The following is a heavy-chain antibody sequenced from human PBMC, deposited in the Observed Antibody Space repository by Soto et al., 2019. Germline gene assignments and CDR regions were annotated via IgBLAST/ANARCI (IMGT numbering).Heavy chain of an antibody. CDR2: VHDGTR. V-gene: IGHV4-4*02. J-gene: IGHJ6*02. CDR3: ATQTISYTWGV. CDR1: RAPITTTKW. Sequence: QVELQESGPGLVKPSETLSLTCSVSRAPITTTKWWAWVRLPPGKGLEWIGEVHDGTRHSNPSLAGRITMSVDKSNNHFSLRLTSVTAADTAIYYCATQTISYTWGVWGRGTTVTVSS. D-gene: IGHD3-16*01.